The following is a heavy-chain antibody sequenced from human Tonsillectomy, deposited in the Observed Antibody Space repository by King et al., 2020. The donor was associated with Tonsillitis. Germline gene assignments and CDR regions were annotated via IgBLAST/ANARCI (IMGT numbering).Heavy chain of an antibody. V-gene: IGHV1-18*04. Sequence: QLVQSGAEVKKPGASVKVSCKASGYTFTSYGISWVRQAPGQGLEWMGWISAYNGNTNYAQKLQGRVTMTTDTSTSTGYMELRSLRSDDTAVYYCARDSQYYDFWSGSKPRGDYWGQGTLVTVSS. CDR2: ISAYNGNT. J-gene: IGHJ4*02. D-gene: IGHD3-3*01. CDR3: ARDSQYYDFWSGSKPRGDY. CDR1: GYTFTSYG.